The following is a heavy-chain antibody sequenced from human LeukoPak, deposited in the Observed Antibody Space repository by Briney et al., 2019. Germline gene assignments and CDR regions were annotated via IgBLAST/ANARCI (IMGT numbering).Heavy chain of an antibody. V-gene: IGHV4-59*08. J-gene: IGHJ4*02. D-gene: IGHD3-3*01. Sequence: SGTLSLTCTVSGGSICNYCWSWIRQPPGKGLEWIGYVYCSGYMNYTPSLKSRVTISVDTSNNQFSLRLSSVTAADTAVYYCARLTRFVSGVLNPLDSWGQGTLVTVSS. CDR1: GGSICNYC. CDR3: ARLTRFVSGVLNPLDS. CDR2: VYCSGYM.